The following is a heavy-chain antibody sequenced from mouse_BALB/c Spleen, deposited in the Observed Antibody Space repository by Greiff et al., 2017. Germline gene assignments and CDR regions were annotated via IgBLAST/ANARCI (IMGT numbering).Heavy chain of an antibody. CDR2: INPSSGYT. CDR3: SGNYGDYFDY. J-gene: IGHJ2*01. CDR1: GYTFTSYW. V-gene: IGHV1-4*02. Sequence: QVQLQQSGAELAKPGASVKMSCKASGYTFTSYWMHWVKQRPGQGLEWIGYINPSSGYTEYNQKFKDKTTLTADKSSSTAYMQLSSLTSEDSAVYYCSGNYGDYFDYWGQGTTLTVSS. D-gene: IGHD2-1*01.